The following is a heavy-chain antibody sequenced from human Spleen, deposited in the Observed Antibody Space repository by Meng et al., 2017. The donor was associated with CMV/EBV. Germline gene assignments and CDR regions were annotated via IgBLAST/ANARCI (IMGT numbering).Heavy chain of an antibody. V-gene: IGHV3-30-3*01. D-gene: IGHD2-2*01. CDR1: GFTFSHYP. CDR2: ISYDGIKK. CDR3: ARDTADLPVALDF. J-gene: IGHJ4*02. Sequence: AASGFTFSHYPMHWVRQAPGKGLEWVALISYDGIKKYYADSVKGRFTISRDNSNNTLFLQMNSVRTEDTAVYFCARDTADLPVALDFWGQGTVVTVSS.